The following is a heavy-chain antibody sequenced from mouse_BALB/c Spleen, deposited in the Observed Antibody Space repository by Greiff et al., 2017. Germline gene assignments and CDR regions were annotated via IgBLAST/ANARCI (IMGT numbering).Heavy chain of an antibody. CDR1: GYTFTSYW. CDR2: INPSNGRT. CDR3: ARNGLLLAWFAY. Sequence: QVHVKQPGAELVKPGASVKLSCKASGYTFTSYWMHWVKQRPGQGLEWIGEINPSNGRTNYNEKFKSKATLTVDKSSSTAYMQLSSLTSEDSAVYYCARNGLLLAWFAYWGQGTLVTVSA. V-gene: IGHV1S81*02. J-gene: IGHJ3*01. D-gene: IGHD1-1*01.